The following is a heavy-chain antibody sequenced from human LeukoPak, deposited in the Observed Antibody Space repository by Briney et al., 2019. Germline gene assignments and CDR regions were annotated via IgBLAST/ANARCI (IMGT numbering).Heavy chain of an antibody. CDR3: TRDPHTAMVYYYYYYMDV. D-gene: IGHD5-18*01. Sequence: GGSLRLSCTASGFTFGDYAMSWVRQAPGKGLEWVGFIRSKAYGGTTEYAASVKGRFTISRDDSKSIAYLQMNSLKTEDTAVYYCTRDPHTAMVYYYYYYMDVWGKGTTVTVSS. V-gene: IGHV3-49*04. CDR2: IRSKAYGGTT. CDR1: GFTFGDYA. J-gene: IGHJ6*03.